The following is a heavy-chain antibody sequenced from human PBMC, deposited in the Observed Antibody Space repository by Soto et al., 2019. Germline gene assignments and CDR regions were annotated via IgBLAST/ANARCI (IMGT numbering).Heavy chain of an antibody. J-gene: IGHJ4*02. CDR3: ASGSEGLGGTLDY. CDR1: GGTFSSYA. V-gene: IGHV1-69*13. D-gene: IGHD2-15*01. Sequence: GXSVKVSFKASGGTFSSYAISWVRQAPGQGLEWMGGIIPIFGTANYAQKFQGRVTITADESTSTAYMELSSLRSEDTAVYYCASGSEGLGGTLDYWGQGTPVTVSS. CDR2: IIPIFGTA.